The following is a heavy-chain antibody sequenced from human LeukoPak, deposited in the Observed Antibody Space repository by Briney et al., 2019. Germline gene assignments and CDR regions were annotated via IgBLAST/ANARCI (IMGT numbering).Heavy chain of an antibody. J-gene: IGHJ4*02. V-gene: IGHV3-66*01. CDR2: IYSGGRT. Sequence: GGSLRLSCAASGFTVSRNYMSWVRQAPGKGLEWVSVIYSGGRTYYADSVKGRFIISRDNSKNTLYLQMNSLSAEDTAVYYCARDVNHYDISGYDWGDYWGQGTLVTVSS. CDR3: ARDVNHYDISGYDWGDY. D-gene: IGHD3-22*01. CDR1: GFTVSRNY.